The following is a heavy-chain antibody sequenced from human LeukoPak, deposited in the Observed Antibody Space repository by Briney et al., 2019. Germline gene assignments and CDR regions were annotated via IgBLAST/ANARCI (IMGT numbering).Heavy chain of an antibody. Sequence: KNNPSGGSTSSAKKLQGRVTMTRDTSTSTVYMELNSLRSEDTAVYFCARDSFGDLRTRVDYWGQGTLVTASS. V-gene: IGHV1-46*01. CDR3: ARDSFGDLRTRVDY. D-gene: IGHD2-21*02. J-gene: IGHJ4*02. CDR2: NNPSGGST.